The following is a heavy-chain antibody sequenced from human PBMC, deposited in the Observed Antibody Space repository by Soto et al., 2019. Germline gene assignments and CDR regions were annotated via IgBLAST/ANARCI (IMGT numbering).Heavy chain of an antibody. Sequence: SETLSLSCTVCGGSISSYYWSWIRQPPGKGLEWIGYIYYSGSTNYNPSLKSRVTISVDTSKNQFSLKLSSVTAADTAVYYCATALVRFGELLFDYWGQGTLVTVSS. CDR3: ATALVRFGELLFDY. D-gene: IGHD3-10*01. CDR2: IYYSGST. J-gene: IGHJ4*02. V-gene: IGHV4-59*01. CDR1: GGSISSYY.